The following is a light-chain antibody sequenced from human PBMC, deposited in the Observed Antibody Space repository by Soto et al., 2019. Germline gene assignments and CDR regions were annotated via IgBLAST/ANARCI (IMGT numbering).Light chain of an antibody. CDR1: SSDVGSYNL. CDR2: EVS. Sequence: QSALTQPGSVSGSPGQSITISCTGTSSDVGSYNLVSWYQQHPGKAPKLMIYEVSKRPSGVSNRFSGSKSGNTASLTISGLQAEDEADYYCCSYAGSSTYVFGTGTRSPS. J-gene: IGLJ1*01. V-gene: IGLV2-23*02. CDR3: CSYAGSSTYV.